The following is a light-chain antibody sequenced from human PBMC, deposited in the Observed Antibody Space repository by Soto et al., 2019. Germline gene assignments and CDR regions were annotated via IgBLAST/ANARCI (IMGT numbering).Light chain of an antibody. CDR2: EGS. CDR1: SSDVLSYNF. CDR3: CSSAGSSILHV. V-gene: IGLV2-23*01. J-gene: IGLJ1*01. Sequence: QSALTQPASVSGSPGQSMTISCTGTSSDVLSYNFVSWYQQHPGKAPKLLIYEGSKRPSGVSNRVSGSKSGNTASLPISGLHAEDEADYSYCSSAGSSILHVVGTGTKVTAL.